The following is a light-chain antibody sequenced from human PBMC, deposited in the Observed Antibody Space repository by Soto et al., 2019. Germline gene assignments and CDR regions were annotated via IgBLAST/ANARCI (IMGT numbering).Light chain of an antibody. CDR3: QQSYSTLALT. CDR1: QSISSY. V-gene: IGKV1-39*01. J-gene: IGKJ4*01. Sequence: DLQMTQSPSSLSPSVADRVTITCRASQSISSYLNWYQQKPGKAPKLLIYAASSLQSGVPSRFSGSGSGTDFTLTISSLQPEDFATYYCQQSYSTLALTFGGGTKVEIK. CDR2: AAS.